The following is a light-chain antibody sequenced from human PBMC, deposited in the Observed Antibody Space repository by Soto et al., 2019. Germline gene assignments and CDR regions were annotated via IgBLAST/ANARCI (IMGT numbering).Light chain of an antibody. J-gene: IGKJ3*01. CDR1: QSISSN. CDR2: GAS. Sequence: EIVMTQSPATLSVSPGERATLSCRASQSISSNLAWYQQKPGQAPRLLIYGASTRATGIPATFSRSGSETTFTLTFSSLQSEDFDVYYCQQYNNWPFTFGPVTKVDIK. CDR3: QQYNNWPFT. V-gene: IGKV3-15*01.